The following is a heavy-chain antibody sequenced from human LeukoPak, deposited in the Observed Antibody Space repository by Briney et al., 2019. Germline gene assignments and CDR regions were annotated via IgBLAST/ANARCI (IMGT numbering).Heavy chain of an antibody. J-gene: IGHJ6*03. V-gene: IGHV5-51*01. CDR2: IYPGDSDT. Sequence: GESLDISFQGSGCRFTSYWIGWVRPPPGKGLEWMGIIYPGDSDTRYSPSFQVQVPISTDKSISTAYLQWSSLKASDTAMYYCARHADYYYYMDVWGKGTTVTVSS. CDR3: ARHADYYYYMDV. CDR1: GCRFTSYW.